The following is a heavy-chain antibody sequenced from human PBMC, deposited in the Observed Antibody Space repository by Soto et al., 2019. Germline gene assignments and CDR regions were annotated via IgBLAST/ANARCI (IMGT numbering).Heavy chain of an antibody. V-gene: IGHV3-7*01. D-gene: IGHD1-1*01. J-gene: IGHJ4*02. Sequence: GGSLRLSCAASGFTFSSYWMSWVRQAPGKGLEWVANIKQDGSEKYYVDSVKGRFTISRDNAKNSLYLQMNSLRAEDTAVYYCARDEANWNSVKTLDCFDYWGQGTMVTVSS. CDR2: IKQDGSEK. CDR1: GFTFSSYW. CDR3: ARDEANWNSVKTLDCFDY.